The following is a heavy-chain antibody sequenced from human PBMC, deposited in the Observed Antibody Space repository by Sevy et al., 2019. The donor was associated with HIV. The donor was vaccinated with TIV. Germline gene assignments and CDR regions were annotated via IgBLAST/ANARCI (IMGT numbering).Heavy chain of an antibody. J-gene: IGHJ3*02. CDR3: ARDYSSSSRITIFGVVLPGAFDI. CDR1: GGSFSGYY. V-gene: IGHV4-34*01. CDR2: INHSGST. Sequence: SETLSLTCAVYGGSFSGYYWSWIRQPPGKGLEWIGEINHSGSTNYNPSLKSRVTISVDTSKNKFSLKLSSVTAADTAVYYCARDYSSSSRITIFGVVLPGAFDIWGQGTMVTVSS. D-gene: IGHD3-3*01.